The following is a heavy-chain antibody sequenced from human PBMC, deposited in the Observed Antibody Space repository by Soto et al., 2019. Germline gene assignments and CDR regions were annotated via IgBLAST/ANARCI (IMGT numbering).Heavy chain of an antibody. J-gene: IGHJ4*02. D-gene: IGHD6-19*01. Sequence: EVQLVESGGGLVQPGGSLRLSCAASGFTFSSYAMHWVRQAPGKGLESVSAISSNGGSTYYANSVKGRFTISRDNSKNALYLHMGSLQAEDMAVYYCARVMEGIAVAGTLDYWGQGTLVTVSS. CDR1: GFTFSSYA. CDR2: ISSNGGST. CDR3: ARVMEGIAVAGTLDY. V-gene: IGHV3-64*01.